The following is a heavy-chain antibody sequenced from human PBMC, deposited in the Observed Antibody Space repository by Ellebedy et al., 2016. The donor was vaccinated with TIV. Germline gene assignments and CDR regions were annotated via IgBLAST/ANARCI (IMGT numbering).Heavy chain of an antibody. CDR2: ISWNSGSI. CDR1: GFTFDDYA. D-gene: IGHD6-13*01. Sequence: SLKISCAASGFTFDDYAMHWVRQAPGKGLEWVSGISWNSGSIGYADSVKGRFTISRDNAKNSLYLQMNSLRAEDTAVYYCARDSRIAAASHDYWGQGTLVTVSS. CDR3: ARDSRIAAASHDY. J-gene: IGHJ4*02. V-gene: IGHV3-9*01.